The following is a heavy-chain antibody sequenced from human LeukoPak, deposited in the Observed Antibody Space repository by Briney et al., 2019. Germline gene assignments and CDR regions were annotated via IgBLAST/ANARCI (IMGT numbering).Heavy chain of an antibody. CDR1: GDSVSSNSAA. CDR3: VLVSAATDAFDV. CDR2: TYYRSKWYN. D-gene: IGHD2-15*01. Sequence: SQTFSLTCAISGDSVSSNSAAWNWIRQSPSRGLEWLGRTYYRSKWYNDYAVSVKSRITINPDTSKNQFSLQLNSVTPENTAVYYCVLVSAATDAFDVWGQGTMVTVSS. V-gene: IGHV6-1*01. J-gene: IGHJ3*01.